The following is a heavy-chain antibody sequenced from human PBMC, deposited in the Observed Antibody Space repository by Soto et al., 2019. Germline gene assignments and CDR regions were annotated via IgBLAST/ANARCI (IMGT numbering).Heavy chain of an antibody. CDR3: PKGAGVRGIRCFLAY. J-gene: IGHJ1*01. Sequence: GGSLRLSCAASGFTFSSYGMSWVRQAPGKGLEWVSGIRGSGGSTYYADSVRGRFTISRDNSKNTLYLQMNSLRAEDKDVYYCPKGAGVRGIRCFLAYWVKGT. CDR2: IRGSGGST. D-gene: IGHD3-3*02. CDR1: GFTFSSYG. V-gene: IGHV3-23*01.